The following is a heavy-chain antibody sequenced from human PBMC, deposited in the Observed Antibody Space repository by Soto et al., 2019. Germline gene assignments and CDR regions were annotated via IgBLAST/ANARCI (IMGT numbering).Heavy chain of an antibody. D-gene: IGHD6-13*01. CDR3: AREQELVAGHYYYGMDV. CDR1: GYTFTSYD. Sequence: QVQLVQSGAEVKKPGASVKVSCKASGYTFTSYDINWVRKATGQGLEWMGWMNPNSGNTGYAQKFQGRVTMTRNTCISTAYMELSSLRSEDTAVYYCAREQELVAGHYYYGMDVWGQGTTVTVSS. CDR2: MNPNSGNT. V-gene: IGHV1-8*01. J-gene: IGHJ6*02.